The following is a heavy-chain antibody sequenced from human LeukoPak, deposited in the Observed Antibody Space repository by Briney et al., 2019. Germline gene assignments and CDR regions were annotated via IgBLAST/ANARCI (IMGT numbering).Heavy chain of an antibody. J-gene: IGHJ4*02. V-gene: IGHV3-21*06. Sequence: PGGSLRLSCAASGFTFNTYTMNWVRQAPGKGLEWVASISSSSSYIYYADSLKGRFTISRDNAKTSLPLQMNSLTADDTAVYYCARVRATVTTYIDYWGQGTQITVSS. CDR3: ARVRATVTTYIDY. D-gene: IGHD4-17*01. CDR1: GFTFNTYT. CDR2: ISSSSSYI.